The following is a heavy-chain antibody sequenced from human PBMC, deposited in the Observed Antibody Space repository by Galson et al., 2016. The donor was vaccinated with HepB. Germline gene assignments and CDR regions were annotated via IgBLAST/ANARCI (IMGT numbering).Heavy chain of an antibody. CDR1: GGSISSSNNY. Sequence: ETLSPTCTVSGGSISSSNNYWGHIRQAPGKGLEWIGAIPYSGSNSYTPSLKSRLTTSVDTSKHQFSLKLNSVTAADTAVYYCANLVTRRYFDYWGQGTLVTVSS. CDR3: ANLVTRRYFDY. J-gene: IGHJ4*02. CDR2: IPYSGSN. D-gene: IGHD2-21*02. V-gene: IGHV4-39*01.